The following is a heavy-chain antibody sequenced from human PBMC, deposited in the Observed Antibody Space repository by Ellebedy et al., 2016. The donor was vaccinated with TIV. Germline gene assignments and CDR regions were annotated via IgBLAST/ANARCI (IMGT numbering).Heavy chain of an antibody. J-gene: IGHJ5*02. D-gene: IGHD2-2*01. Sequence: PGGSLRLSCVASGFTFSRHYMHWVRQAPGKGLVWVSRIKDDGSETSYVDSVKGRFIISRDNAKNSLYLQMNSLRDEDTAVYYCAREAFLTDIVVVPAAIAGWYWFDPWGQGTLVTVSS. CDR2: IKDDGSET. V-gene: IGHV3-74*01. CDR3: AREAFLTDIVVVPAAIAGWYWFDP. CDR1: GFTFSRHY.